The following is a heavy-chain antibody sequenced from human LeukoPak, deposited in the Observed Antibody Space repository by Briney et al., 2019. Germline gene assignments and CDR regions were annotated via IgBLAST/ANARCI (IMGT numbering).Heavy chain of an antibody. CDR2: IYTSGST. CDR1: GGSISSYY. Sequence: SETLSLTCTVSGGSISSYYWSWIRQPAGKGLEWIGRIYTSGSTNYNPSLKSRVTMSVDTSKNQFSLKLSSVTAADTAVYYCARVSGSYFRSRYNLDYWGQGTLVTVSS. D-gene: IGHD1-26*01. J-gene: IGHJ4*02. CDR3: ARVSGSYFRSRYNLDY. V-gene: IGHV4-4*07.